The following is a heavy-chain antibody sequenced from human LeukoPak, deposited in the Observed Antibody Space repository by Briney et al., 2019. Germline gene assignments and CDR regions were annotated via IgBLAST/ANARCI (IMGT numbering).Heavy chain of an antibody. Sequence: ASVKVSCKASGGTFSSYAISWVRQAPGQGLEWMGGITPIFGTANYAQKFQGRVTITTDESTSTAYMELSSLRSEDTAVYYCARGRWMGATDDYWGQGTLVTVSS. CDR3: ARGRWMGATDDY. J-gene: IGHJ4*02. CDR1: GGTFSSYA. D-gene: IGHD1-26*01. V-gene: IGHV1-69*05. CDR2: ITPIFGTA.